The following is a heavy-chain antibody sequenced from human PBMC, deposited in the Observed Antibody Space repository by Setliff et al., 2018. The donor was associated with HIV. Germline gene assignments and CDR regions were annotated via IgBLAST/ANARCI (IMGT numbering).Heavy chain of an antibody. D-gene: IGHD6-13*01. J-gene: IGHJ4*02. Sequence: SETLSLTCTVSGGSINTYYWRWIRQPAGKGLEWIGRFYTSGSSNYNPSLKSRVTMSVDTSKNQFSLTLNSVTAADTAVYYCARQAIATRSFDYWGPGTLVTVS. CDR1: GGSINTYY. V-gene: IGHV4-4*07. CDR2: FYTSGSS. CDR3: ARQAIATRSFDY.